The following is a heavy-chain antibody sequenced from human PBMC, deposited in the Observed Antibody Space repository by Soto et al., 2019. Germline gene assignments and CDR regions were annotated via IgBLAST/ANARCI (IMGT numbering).Heavy chain of an antibody. J-gene: IGHJ4*01. CDR2: IYHSGTT. D-gene: IGHD2-2*01. Sequence: QVRLQESGPGLVKSAETLSLTCTVSGGYLSGFYWGWIRRPPGKGLQWIGYIYHSGTTRYNASLKSRVTMSVDSSKNEFSLKLTSLSAADTATYYCARVDNEELVTVPAAHDDHLGHGTLVPVAS. CDR3: ARVDNEELVTVPAAHDDH. V-gene: IGHV4-59*01. CDR1: GGYLSGFY.